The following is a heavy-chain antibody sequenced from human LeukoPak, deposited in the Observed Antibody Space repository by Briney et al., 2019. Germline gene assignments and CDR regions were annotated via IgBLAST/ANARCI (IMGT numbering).Heavy chain of an antibody. J-gene: IGHJ4*02. D-gene: IGHD2-2*01. CDR3: ARLYCSSTSCLFDY. V-gene: IGHV1-18*01. Sequence: ASVKVSCKASGYTFTSSGFSWVRQAPGQGLEWMGWISAHNGNTNYAQRFQDRFTMTADTSTNTAYMELRSLRSDDTAVYHCARLYCSSTSCLFDYWGQGTLVTVSS. CDR1: GYTFTSSG. CDR2: ISAHNGNT.